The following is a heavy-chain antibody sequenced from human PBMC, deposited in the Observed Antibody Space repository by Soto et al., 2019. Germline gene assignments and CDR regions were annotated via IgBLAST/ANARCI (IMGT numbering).Heavy chain of an antibody. CDR2: ISWNSGSI. CDR1: GFTFDDYA. V-gene: IGHV3-9*01. CDR3: AKIGDGVITGTIGATDGAFDI. Sequence: GGSLRLSCAASGFTFDDYAMHWVRQAPGKGLEWVSGISWNSGSIGYADSVKGRFTISRDNAKNSLYLQMNSLRAEDTALYYCAKIGDGVITGTIGATDGAFDIWGQGTMVTVSS. D-gene: IGHD1-7*01. J-gene: IGHJ3*02.